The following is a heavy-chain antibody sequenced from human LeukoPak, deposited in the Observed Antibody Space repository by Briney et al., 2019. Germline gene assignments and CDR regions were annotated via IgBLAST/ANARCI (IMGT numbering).Heavy chain of an antibody. CDR2: IYSGGST. V-gene: IGHV3-66*04. D-gene: IGHD6-19*01. Sequence: GGSLRLSCAASGFPFSSYSMTWVRQAPGKGLEWVSVIYSGGSTYYADSVKGRFTISRDNSKNTLYLQMNSLRAEDTAIYYCARHGYTSGWVRSWGQGTLVTVST. CDR3: ARHGYTSGWVRS. CDR1: GFPFSSYS. J-gene: IGHJ4*02.